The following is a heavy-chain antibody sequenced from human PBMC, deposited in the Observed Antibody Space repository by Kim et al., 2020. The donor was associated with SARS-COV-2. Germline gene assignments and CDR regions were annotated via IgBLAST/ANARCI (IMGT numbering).Heavy chain of an antibody. CDR3: ARLYNGDYFDY. Sequence: TYYTPSLKSRVTISVDTSKNQFSLKLSSVTAADTAVYYCARLYNGDYFDYWGQGTLVTVSS. CDR2: T. J-gene: IGHJ4*02. D-gene: IGHD3-10*01. V-gene: IGHV4-39*01.